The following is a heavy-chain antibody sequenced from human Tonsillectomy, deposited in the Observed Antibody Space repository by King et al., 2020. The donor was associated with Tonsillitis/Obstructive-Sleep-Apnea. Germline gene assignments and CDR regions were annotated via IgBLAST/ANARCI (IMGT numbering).Heavy chain of an antibody. CDR3: AREGRYYYDSSGYYQYYFDY. Sequence: VQLQESGPGLLKPSQTLSLTCTVSGVSISRGGYYWCCIRQHPGKGLEWSGYIYYSGSTYYNPSLKSRVTISVDTSKNQFSLQLSSVTAADTAVYYCAREGRYYYDSSGYYQYYFDYWGQGTLVTVSS. CDR1: GVSISRGGYY. V-gene: IGHV4-31*03. CDR2: IYYSGST. J-gene: IGHJ4*02. D-gene: IGHD3-22*01.